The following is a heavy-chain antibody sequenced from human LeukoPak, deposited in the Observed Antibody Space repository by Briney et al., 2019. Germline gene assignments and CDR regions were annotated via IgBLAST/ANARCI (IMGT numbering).Heavy chain of an antibody. CDR1: GGSISSYY. V-gene: IGHV4-59*08. Sequence: PSEPLSLTCTVSGGSISSYYWSWIRQPPGKGREWIGYIYYSGSTNYNPSLKSRVTISIDMSKNQFSLKLNPVTAAHTAVYYCASYCSGGSCGLDYWGQGTLVTVSS. CDR2: IYYSGST. J-gene: IGHJ4*02. CDR3: ASYCSGGSCGLDY. D-gene: IGHD2-15*01.